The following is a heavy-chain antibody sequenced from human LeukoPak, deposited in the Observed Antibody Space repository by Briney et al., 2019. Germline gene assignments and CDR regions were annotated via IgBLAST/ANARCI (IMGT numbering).Heavy chain of an antibody. V-gene: IGHV4-34*01. CDR1: GGSFSGYY. Sequence: SETQSLTCAVYGGSFSGYYWSWIRQPPGKGLEWIGEINHSGSTNYNPSLKSRVTISVDTSKNQFSLKLSSVTAADTAVYYCARVDTAMVLIYWGQGTLVTVSS. D-gene: IGHD5-18*01. CDR3: ARVDTAMVLIY. CDR2: INHSGST. J-gene: IGHJ4*02.